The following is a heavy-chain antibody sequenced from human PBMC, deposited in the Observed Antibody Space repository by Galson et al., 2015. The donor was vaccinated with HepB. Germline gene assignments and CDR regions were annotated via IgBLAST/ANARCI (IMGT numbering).Heavy chain of an antibody. J-gene: IGHJ4*02. Sequence: SLRLSCAASGFTFSSYAMHWVRQAPGKGLEWVTVISYDGSKKYYTHSVKGRFTISRDNSKNTLYLQMNSLRPEDTAVFYCAREGVGTTGYFDYWGQGTLVTVST. CDR3: AREGVGTTGYFDY. CDR1: GFTFSSYA. D-gene: IGHD1-1*01. V-gene: IGHV3-30-3*01. CDR2: ISYDGSKK.